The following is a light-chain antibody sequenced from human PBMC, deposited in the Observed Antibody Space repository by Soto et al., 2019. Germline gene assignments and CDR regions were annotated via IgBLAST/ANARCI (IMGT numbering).Light chain of an antibody. J-gene: IGKJ2*01. CDR3: LQGYNRPYT. V-gene: IGKV1-6*01. Sequence: AIQMTQSPSSLSASVGDRVTITCRASQDIRNDLGWYQQRPGKPPKVLIYAASNLQSGVPPRFSGSGSGTDFTLTISSLQPEDFATYYCLQGYNRPYTFGQGTKLEF. CDR2: AAS. CDR1: QDIRND.